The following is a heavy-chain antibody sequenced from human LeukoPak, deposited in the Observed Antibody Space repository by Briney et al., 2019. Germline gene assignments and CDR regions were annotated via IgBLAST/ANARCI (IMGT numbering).Heavy chain of an antibody. D-gene: IGHD3-22*01. CDR2: ISPYNGNT. CDR3: ARDKNHYDTRGDF. Sequence: ASVNVSCKASGYTFTSFGISWVRQAPGQGLEWMGWISPYNGNTNYPQKVQGRITVTTDTSTSTAYMELRSLRSDDTAVYYCARDKNHYDTRGDFWGQGTLVTVPS. V-gene: IGHV1-18*01. J-gene: IGHJ4*02. CDR1: GYTFTSFG.